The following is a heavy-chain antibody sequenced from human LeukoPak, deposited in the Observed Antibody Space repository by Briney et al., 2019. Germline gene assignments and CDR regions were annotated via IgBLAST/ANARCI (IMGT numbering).Heavy chain of an antibody. D-gene: IGHD6-19*01. CDR2: INSDGRSI. CDR3: ARETGGMAVDT. CDR1: GFTFSSYW. Sequence: GGSLRLSCAASGFTFSSYWMHWVRQAPGKGLVWVSRINSDGRSIAYADSVKGRFAISRDNAKNTLYLQMNSLRAEDTAVYFCARETGGMAVDTWGQGTLVAVSS. J-gene: IGHJ5*01. V-gene: IGHV3-74*01.